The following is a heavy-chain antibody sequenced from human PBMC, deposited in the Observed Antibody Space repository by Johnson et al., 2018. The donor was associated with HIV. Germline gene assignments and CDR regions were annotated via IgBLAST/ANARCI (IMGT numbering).Heavy chain of an antibody. CDR1: GFAFSTYA. D-gene: IGHD3-10*01. CDR2: ISYHGSDK. J-gene: IGHJ3*02. CDR3: AKDRVLIWFGEPPDAFDI. Sequence: VQLVESGGGVVQPGRSLTLSCAPSGFAFSTYAMHWVRQAPGKGLEWVAVISYHGSDKIYADSVKGRFTISRDNSKNTLYLQMNSLRAEDTAVYYCAKDRVLIWFGEPPDAFDIWGQGTMVTVSS. V-gene: IGHV3-30*18.